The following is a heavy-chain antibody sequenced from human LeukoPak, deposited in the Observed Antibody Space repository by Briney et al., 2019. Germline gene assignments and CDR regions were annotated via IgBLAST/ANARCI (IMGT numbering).Heavy chain of an antibody. CDR3: ARDPGDRWFFDL. CDR1: GFTFSNYA. D-gene: IGHD7-27*01. V-gene: IGHV3-23*01. Sequence: PGGSLRLSCAASGFTFSNYAMDGVRQAPGKGLEWVSLISRSGATTYYADSVKGRFTISRDNSRNTLYLQMTSLRAEDTAVHYCARDPGDRWFFDLWGRGTLVTVSS. CDR2: ISRSGATT. J-gene: IGHJ2*01.